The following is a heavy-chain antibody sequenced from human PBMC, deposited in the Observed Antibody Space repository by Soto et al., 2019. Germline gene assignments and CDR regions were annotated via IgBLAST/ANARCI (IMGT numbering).Heavy chain of an antibody. J-gene: IGHJ6*02. CDR2: IGTADDT. CDR1: GFTFSSYD. V-gene: IGHV3-13*04. CDR3: VRFRPWYYGMDV. D-gene: IGHD6-6*01. Sequence: EVQLVESGGGLVQPGGSLRLSCAASGFTFSSYDMHWVRQATGKGLEWVSRIGTADDTYYPDSVKGRFTISRENAKNSLYLQMNSLRAGDTAVYYCVRFRPWYYGMDVWGQGTTVTVSS.